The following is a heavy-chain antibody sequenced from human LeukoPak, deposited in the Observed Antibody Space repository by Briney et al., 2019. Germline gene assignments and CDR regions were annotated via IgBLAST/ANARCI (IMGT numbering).Heavy chain of an antibody. J-gene: IGHJ4*02. Sequence: GGSLRLSCAASGFTFSSYAMSWVRQAPGQGLEWVSAISGSGGITYYADSVKGRFTLSRDNSKNTLYLQIDSLRAEDTAVYYCAKTPSSSWYPRNHFDYWGQGTLVTVSS. D-gene: IGHD6-13*01. CDR2: ISGSGGIT. CDR3: AKTPSSSWYPRNHFDY. V-gene: IGHV3-23*01. CDR1: GFTFSSYA.